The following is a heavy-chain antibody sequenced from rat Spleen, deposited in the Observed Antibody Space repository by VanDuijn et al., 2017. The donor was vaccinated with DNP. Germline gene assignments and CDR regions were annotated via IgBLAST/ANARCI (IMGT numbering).Heavy chain of an antibody. D-gene: IGHD1-5*01. CDR2: ISSGGST. J-gene: IGHJ3*01. CDR3: VRDIGATSFVD. Sequence: VQLQESGPGLVQPSQTLSLTCTVSGFSLASFGVSWVRQPPGKGLEWIAVISSGGSTYYNSALRSRLSISRDTSKSQIFLKMNSLQTEDTATYYCVRDIGATSFVDWGQGTLVTVSS. CDR1: GFSLASFG. V-gene: IGHV2S12*01.